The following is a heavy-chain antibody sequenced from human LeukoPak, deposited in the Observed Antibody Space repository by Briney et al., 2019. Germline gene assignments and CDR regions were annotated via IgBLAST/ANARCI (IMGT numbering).Heavy chain of an antibody. CDR2: ISYDGSNK. CDR1: GFIFSSYG. CDR3: AKDGRQQWLLYYFDY. Sequence: GGSLRLSCATSGFIFSSYGMHWVRQAPGKGLEWVAVISYDGSNKYYAETVKGRFSISRDNSKNTLYLQMNSLRAEDTAVYYCAKDGRQQWLLYYFDYWGQGTLVTVSS. J-gene: IGHJ4*02. V-gene: IGHV3-30*18. D-gene: IGHD6-19*01.